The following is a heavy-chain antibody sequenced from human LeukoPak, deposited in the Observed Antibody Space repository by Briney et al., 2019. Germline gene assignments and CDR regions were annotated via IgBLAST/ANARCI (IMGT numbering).Heavy chain of an antibody. CDR1: GFTFSSYG. Sequence: PGRSLRLSCAASGFTFSSYGMHWVRQAPGKGLEWVAVISYDRSNKYYADSVKGRFTISRDNSKNTLYLQMNSLRAEDTAVYYCAKDSEAVAYGYFDYWGQGTLVTVSS. J-gene: IGHJ4*02. V-gene: IGHV3-30*18. CDR3: AKDSEAVAYGYFDY. D-gene: IGHD6-19*01. CDR2: ISYDRSNK.